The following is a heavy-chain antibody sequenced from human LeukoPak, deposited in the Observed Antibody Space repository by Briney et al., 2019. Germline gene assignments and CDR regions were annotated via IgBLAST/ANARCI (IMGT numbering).Heavy chain of an antibody. CDR1: GYSFTSSW. V-gene: IGHV5-51*01. D-gene: IGHD3-10*01. CDR3: ARQPGAGWFDP. J-gene: IGHJ5*02. Sequence: ESLKISCQASGYSFTSSWIGWARQMPGKGLEWMAIINPGDSDTRYSPSFQGQVTISADNSISTVYLQWGSLKASDTAMYYCARQPGAGWFDPWGQGTLVTVSS. CDR2: INPGDSDT.